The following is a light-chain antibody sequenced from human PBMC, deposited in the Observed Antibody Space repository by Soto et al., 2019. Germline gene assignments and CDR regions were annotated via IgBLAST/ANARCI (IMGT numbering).Light chain of an antibody. J-gene: IGKJ3*01. Sequence: DIQMTQSPSSLSASVGDRVTITCQASHDITSYLNWYQHKPGKAPKLLIYDSSILEAGVPSRFSGSGSGTDFTFTISRLQPEAVATYYCQKCDYLPIFGPGTTVDFK. CDR1: HDITSY. CDR2: DSS. CDR3: QKCDYLPI. V-gene: IGKV1-33*01.